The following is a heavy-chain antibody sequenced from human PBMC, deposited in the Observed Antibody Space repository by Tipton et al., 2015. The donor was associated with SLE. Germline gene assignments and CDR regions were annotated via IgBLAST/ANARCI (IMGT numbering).Heavy chain of an antibody. CDR2: LTRSGGN. Sequence: TLSLTCAAYSGSLRDAWWSWIRRPPGKGLGWIGALTRSGGNNYNPSLKSRVSISADRSKNQFSLQLRSVTAADTAVYYCARHEYDFLDWGQGTVVTVSS. V-gene: IGHV4-34*01. CDR1: SGSLRDAW. J-gene: IGHJ4*02. D-gene: IGHD3-3*01. CDR3: ARHEYDFLD.